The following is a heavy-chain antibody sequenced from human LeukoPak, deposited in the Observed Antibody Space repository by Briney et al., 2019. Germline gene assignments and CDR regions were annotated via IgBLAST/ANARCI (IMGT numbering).Heavy chain of an antibody. D-gene: IGHD6-19*01. CDR2: IKLDGSEK. CDR3: ARQRRSSGLDY. Sequence: GGSLRLSCVASGFTFGKYWMSWVRQAPGKGLEWVANIKLDGSEKNYVDSVKGRFTISRDNTKNSLYLQMNSLRAEDTAVFYCARQRRSSGLDYWGQGTLVTVSS. V-gene: IGHV3-7*03. CDR1: GFTFGKYW. J-gene: IGHJ4*02.